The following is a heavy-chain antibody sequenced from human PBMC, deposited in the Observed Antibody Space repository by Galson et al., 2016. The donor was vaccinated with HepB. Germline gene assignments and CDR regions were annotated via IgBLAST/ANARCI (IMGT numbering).Heavy chain of an antibody. J-gene: IGHJ4*02. Sequence: SLRLSCAASGFTFNSYGMSWVRQAPGKGLEWVSSISGGGGSTDYAGSVKGRLTISRDNSENTLYLHLNSLRAEDTAVYFCVKGLYGSGSSGDYWGQGTLVTVSS. CDR1: GFTFNSYG. CDR2: ISGGGGST. CDR3: VKGLYGSGSSGDY. V-gene: IGHV3-23*01. D-gene: IGHD3-10*01.